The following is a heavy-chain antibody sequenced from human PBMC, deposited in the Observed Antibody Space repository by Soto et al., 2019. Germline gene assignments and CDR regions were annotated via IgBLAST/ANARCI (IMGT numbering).Heavy chain of an antibody. D-gene: IGHD2-2*01. CDR1: GFTFSTHS. Sequence: EVQLVESGGGLVQPGGSLRLSCASSGFTFSTHSMNWVRQAPGKGLEWISYITSSSGTMYADSVKGRFTISRDNAKNSLYLQMNSLRAEDKAVYFCVGEVGFQLRYWGQGTLVTVSS. CDR2: ITSSSGTM. CDR3: VGEVGFQLRY. J-gene: IGHJ4*02. V-gene: IGHV3-48*01.